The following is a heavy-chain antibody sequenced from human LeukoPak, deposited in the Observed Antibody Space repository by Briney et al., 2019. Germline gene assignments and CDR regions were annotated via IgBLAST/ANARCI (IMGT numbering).Heavy chain of an antibody. J-gene: IGHJ3*02. CDR2: ISYDGSNK. V-gene: IGHV3-30*18. Sequence: GGSLRLSCAASGFTFSSYGMHWVRQAPGKGLEWVAVISYDGSNKYYADSVKGRFTISRDNSKNTLYLQMNSLRAEDTALYYCAKVGSGWTDAFDIWGQGTMVTVSS. CDR3: AKVGSGWTDAFDI. CDR1: GFTFSSYG. D-gene: IGHD6-19*01.